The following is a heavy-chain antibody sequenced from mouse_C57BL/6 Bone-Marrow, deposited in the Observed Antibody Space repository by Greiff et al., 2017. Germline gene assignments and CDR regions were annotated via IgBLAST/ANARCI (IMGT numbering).Heavy chain of an antibody. CDR1: GYTFTGYW. D-gene: IGHD1-1*01. CDR3: ARWILRSWYFDY. J-gene: IGHJ2*01. V-gene: IGHV1-9*01. CDR2: ILPGSVST. Sequence: VQLQQSGAELMKPGASVKLSCKATGYTFTGYWIEWVKQRPGHGLEWIGEILPGSVSTNYNEKLKGKATFTADTSSTTAYMQLSSLTTEDSAIYYCARWILRSWYFDYWGQGTTLTVSS.